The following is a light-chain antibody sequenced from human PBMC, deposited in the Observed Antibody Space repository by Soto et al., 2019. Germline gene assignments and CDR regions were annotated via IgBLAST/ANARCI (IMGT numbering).Light chain of an antibody. CDR3: QXYKDWPPLT. CDR1: QSVNIN. Sequence: EIVMTQSPVTLSASPGERVTLSCRASQSVNINLAWYQQRPGQAPRVLISGASNRASGIPDRFXXXGXXTXXXXXXXXXXPDDFALYYCQXYKDWPPLTFGGGTXVEXK. V-gene: IGKV3D-15*01. J-gene: IGKJ4*01. CDR2: GAS.